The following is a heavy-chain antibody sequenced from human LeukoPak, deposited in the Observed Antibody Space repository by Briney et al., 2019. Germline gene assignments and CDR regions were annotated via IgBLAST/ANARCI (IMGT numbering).Heavy chain of an antibody. CDR3: ARVADFWSGYYAPYFDY. J-gene: IGHJ4*02. D-gene: IGHD3-3*01. CDR1: GGTFSSYA. CDR2: IIPIFGTA. V-gene: IGHV1-69*13. Sequence: GASVKVSCKASGGTFSSYAISWVRQAPGQGLEWMGGIIPIFGTANYAQKFQGRVTITADETTSTAYMDLSSLRSEDTAVYYCARVADFWSGYYAPYFDYWGQGTLVTVSS.